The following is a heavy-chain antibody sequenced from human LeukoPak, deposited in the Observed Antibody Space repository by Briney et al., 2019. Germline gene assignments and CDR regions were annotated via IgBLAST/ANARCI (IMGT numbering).Heavy chain of an antibody. CDR1: GGSISSYY. D-gene: IGHD3-10*01. Sequence: SETLSLTCTVSGGSISSYYWSWIRQPAGKGLEWIGRIYTSGSTNYNPSLKSRVTMSVDTSKNQFSLKLSSVTAADTAVYYCARFLGSGASNAFDIWGQGTMVTVSS. CDR3: ARFLGSGASNAFDI. J-gene: IGHJ3*02. V-gene: IGHV4-4*07. CDR2: IYTSGST.